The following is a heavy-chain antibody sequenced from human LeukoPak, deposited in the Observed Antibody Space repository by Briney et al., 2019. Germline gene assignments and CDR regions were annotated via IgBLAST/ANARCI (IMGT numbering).Heavy chain of an antibody. CDR3: AKLQGYCSSTSCRNWFDP. CDR1: GFTFSSYA. Sequence: GGSLRLSCAASGFTFSSYAMSWVRQAPGKGLEWVSDISGSGGSTYYADSVKGRFTISRDNSKNTLYLQMNSLRAEDTAVYYCAKLQGYCSSTSCRNWFDPWGQGTLVTVSS. CDR2: ISGSGGST. D-gene: IGHD2-2*01. V-gene: IGHV3-23*01. J-gene: IGHJ5*02.